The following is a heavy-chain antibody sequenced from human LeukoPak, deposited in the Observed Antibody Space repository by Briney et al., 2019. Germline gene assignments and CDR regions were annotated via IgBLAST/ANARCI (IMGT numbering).Heavy chain of an antibody. Sequence: QSGGSLRLSCAASGFTVSSNYMSWVRQAPGKGLEXXXXXXXGGSTYYADSVKGRFTISRDNSKNTLYLQMNGLRAEDTAVYYCARGSRTGDPYYYYYYYMDVWGKGTTVTVSS. CDR1: GFTVSSNY. J-gene: IGHJ6*03. V-gene: IGHV3-53*01. D-gene: IGHD2-2*01. CDR3: ARGSRTGDPYYYYYYYMDV. CDR2: XXXGGST.